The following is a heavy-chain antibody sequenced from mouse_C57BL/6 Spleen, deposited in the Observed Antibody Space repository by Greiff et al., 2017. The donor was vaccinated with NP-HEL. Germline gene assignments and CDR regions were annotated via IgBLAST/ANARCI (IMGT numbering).Heavy chain of an antibody. V-gene: IGHV1-69*01. CDR3: ARRVRGPMDY. Sequence: QVQLQQSGAELVMPGASVKLSCKASGYTFTSYWMHWVKQRPGQGLEWIGEIDPSDSYTNYNQKFKGKSTLTVDKSSSTAYMQLSSLTSEDSAVYYCARRVRGPMDYWGQGTSVTVSS. CDR1: GYTFTSYW. J-gene: IGHJ4*01. CDR2: IDPSDSYT.